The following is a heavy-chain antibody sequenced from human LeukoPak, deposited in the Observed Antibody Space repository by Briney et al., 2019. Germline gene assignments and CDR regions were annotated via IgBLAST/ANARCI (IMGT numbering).Heavy chain of an antibody. Sequence: SVNVSCKASGGTFSSYSISWVRQSPGQGLEWMGGIIPIFGTANYAQKFQGRVTITTDESTSTAYMELSSLRSEDTAVYYCRLWFGEFQTDYWGQGTLVTVSS. D-gene: IGHD3-10*01. V-gene: IGHV1-69*05. CDR2: IIPIFGTA. J-gene: IGHJ4*02. CDR1: GGTFSSYS. CDR3: RLWFGEFQTDY.